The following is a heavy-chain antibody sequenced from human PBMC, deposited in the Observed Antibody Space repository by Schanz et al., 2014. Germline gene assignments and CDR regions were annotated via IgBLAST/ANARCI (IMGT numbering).Heavy chain of an antibody. CDR3: GRDAGWAFGDYHDMDV. D-gene: IGHD3-10*01. V-gene: IGHV1-18*01. CDR2: ISVYHGHT. CDR1: GYTFNNNG. Sequence: QVQLVQSGGEVKKPGASATVSCKASGYTFNNNGISWVRQAPGQGLEWMGWISVYHGHTNYAEKVHGRVTMTTDTSTSTAYMELRSLISDDTAVYYCGRDAGWAFGDYHDMDVWGQGTSVTVSS. J-gene: IGHJ6*02.